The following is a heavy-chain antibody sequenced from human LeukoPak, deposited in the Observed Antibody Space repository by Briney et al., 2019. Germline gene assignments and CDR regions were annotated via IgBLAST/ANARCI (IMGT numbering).Heavy chain of an antibody. CDR1: GFTFSNYD. CDR3: ARDEAAARNYYYGMDV. CDR2: ISSSSSYI. J-gene: IGHJ6*02. V-gene: IGHV3-21*01. D-gene: IGHD6-13*01. Sequence: PGGSLRLSCAASGFTFSNYDMHWVRQAPGKGLEWVSSISSSSSYIYYADSVKGRFTISRDNAKNSLYLQMNSLRAEDAAVYYCARDEAAARNYYYGMDVWGQGTTVTVSS.